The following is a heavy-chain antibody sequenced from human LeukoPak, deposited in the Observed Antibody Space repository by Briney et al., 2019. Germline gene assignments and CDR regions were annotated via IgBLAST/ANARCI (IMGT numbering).Heavy chain of an antibody. Sequence: GGSLRLSCAASGFTVSNNYMGWVRQAPGKGLEWVSIIYSGGDTYYADSMKGRFTISRDNAKNSLYLQMNSLRAEDTAVYYCARDLRFRSGSYYDFDYWGQGTLVTVSS. D-gene: IGHD1-26*01. CDR1: GFTVSNNY. CDR2: IYSGGDT. CDR3: ARDLRFRSGSYYDFDY. V-gene: IGHV3-66*01. J-gene: IGHJ4*02.